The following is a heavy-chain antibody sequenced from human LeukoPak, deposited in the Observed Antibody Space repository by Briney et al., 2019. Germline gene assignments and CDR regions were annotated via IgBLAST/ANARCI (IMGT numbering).Heavy chain of an antibody. Sequence: ASVKVSCKASGYTFTGYYMHWVRQAPGQGLEWMGWINPNSGGTNYAQKFQGRVTMTRDTSISTAYMELSRLRSDDTAVYYCARGYCSSTRCFDYYYYMDVWGKGTTVTVSS. CDR2: INPNSGGT. D-gene: IGHD2-2*01. J-gene: IGHJ6*03. CDR3: ARGYCSSTRCFDYYYYMDV. V-gene: IGHV1-2*02. CDR1: GYTFTGYY.